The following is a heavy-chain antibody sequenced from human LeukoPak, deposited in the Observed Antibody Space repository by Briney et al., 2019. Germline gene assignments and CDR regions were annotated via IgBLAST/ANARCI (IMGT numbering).Heavy chain of an antibody. V-gene: IGHV3-11*04. D-gene: IGHD4-17*01. J-gene: IGHJ4*02. CDR1: GFRFSDYY. Sequence: PGGSLRLSCVTSGFRFSDYYMMWIRQAPGKGPEWVAHISSSAATTLYADSVKGRFTVSRDNAKNSLYLEMTSLRAEDTAVDYCARDRGSTVTTVGYWGQGTLVTVSS. CDR2: ISSSAATT. CDR3: ARDRGSTVTTVGY.